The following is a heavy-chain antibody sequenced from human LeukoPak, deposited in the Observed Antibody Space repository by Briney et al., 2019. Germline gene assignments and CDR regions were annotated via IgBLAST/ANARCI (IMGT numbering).Heavy chain of an antibody. Sequence: GASVKVSCKTSGYTFTNYGISWVRQAPGQGLEWMGWINPNSGGTNYAQKFQGRVTMTRDTSISTAYMELSRLRSDDTAVYYCARGGGSSGYFYWGQGTLVTVSS. CDR2: INPNSGGT. CDR3: ARGGGSSGYFY. D-gene: IGHD3-22*01. CDR1: GYTFTNYG. J-gene: IGHJ4*02. V-gene: IGHV1-2*02.